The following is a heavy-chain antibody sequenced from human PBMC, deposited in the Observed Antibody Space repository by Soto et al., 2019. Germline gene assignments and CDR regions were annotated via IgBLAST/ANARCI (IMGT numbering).Heavy chain of an antibody. Sequence: PGGSLILSCAASGFTFSSYAMHWVRQAPGKGLEWVAVISYDGSNKYYADSVKGRFTTSRDNSKNTLYLQMNSLRAEDTAVYYCARSAAHYYGMDVWGQGTRSPSP. V-gene: IGHV3-30-3*01. J-gene: IGHJ6*02. CDR2: ISYDGSNK. D-gene: IGHD6-13*01. CDR1: GFTFSSYA. CDR3: ARSAAHYYGMDV.